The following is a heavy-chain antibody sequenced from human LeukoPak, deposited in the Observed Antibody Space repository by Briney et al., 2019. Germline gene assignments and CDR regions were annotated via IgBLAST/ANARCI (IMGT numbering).Heavy chain of an antibody. V-gene: IGHV1-2*06. Sequence: ASVKVSCKASGYTFTGYYMHWVRQAPGQGLEWIGRINPNSGGTNYAQKFQGRVTMTRDTSISTAYMELSRLRSDDTAVYYCARDYASIYYDSSGHRDYWGQGTLVTVSS. D-gene: IGHD3-22*01. CDR2: INPNSGGT. CDR3: ARDYASIYYDSSGHRDY. CDR1: GYTFTGYY. J-gene: IGHJ4*02.